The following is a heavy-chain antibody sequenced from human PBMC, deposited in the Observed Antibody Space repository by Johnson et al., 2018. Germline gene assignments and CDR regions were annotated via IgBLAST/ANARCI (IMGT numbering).Heavy chain of an antibody. CDR3: AKDSASYYYYMGV. J-gene: IGHJ6*03. Sequence: QVQLVQCGGGVVQPGRSLRLSCAASGFTFSTYGMHWVRQAPGKGLEWVAVISYDGSDKYYADSVKGRFIISRDNSKNTLYLQMNSLRAEDTAVFYCAKDSASYYYYMGVWGKGTTVTVSS. CDR1: GFTFSTYG. CDR2: ISYDGSDK. V-gene: IGHV3-30*18. D-gene: IGHD3-10*01.